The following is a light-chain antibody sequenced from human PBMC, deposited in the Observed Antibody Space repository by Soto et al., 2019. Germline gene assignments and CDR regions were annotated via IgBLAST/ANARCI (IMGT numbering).Light chain of an antibody. Sequence: EIVLTQSPATLSLSPGERATLSCRASQRVSSYLAWYQQKPGQAPRLLIYDASNRATGIPARFSGSGSGTDFTLTISNLEPEDFAVYYCQQRSNWLTFGGGTKVEIK. J-gene: IGKJ4*01. CDR2: DAS. V-gene: IGKV3-11*01. CDR3: QQRSNWLT. CDR1: QRVSSY.